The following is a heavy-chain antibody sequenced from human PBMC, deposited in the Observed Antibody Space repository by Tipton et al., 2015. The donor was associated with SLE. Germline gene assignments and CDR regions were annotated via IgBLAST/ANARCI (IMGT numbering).Heavy chain of an antibody. CDR3: ARVGSGDRPYAFDI. CDR2: IFYSGST. CDR1: GGSISRNY. D-gene: IGHD7-27*01. Sequence: TLSLTCTVSGGSISRNYWSWIRQPPGKGLEWIGYIFYSGSTHYNPSLKSRVTISLDTSNNHFSLKLRSVTAADTAVYYCARVGSGDRPYAFDIWGQGTMVTVSS. V-gene: IGHV4-59*01. J-gene: IGHJ3*02.